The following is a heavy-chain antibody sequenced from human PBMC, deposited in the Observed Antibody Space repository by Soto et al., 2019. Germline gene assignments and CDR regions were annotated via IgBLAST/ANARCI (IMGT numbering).Heavy chain of an antibody. J-gene: IGHJ4*02. CDR2: IYYSGST. D-gene: IGHD2-15*01. CDR3: AKGYCSGGSCYGFDY. CDR1: GGSVSSGSYY. Sequence: QVQLQESGPGLVKPSETLSLTCTVSGGSVSSGSYYWSWIRQPPGKGLEWIGYIYYSGSTNYNPPLQPRLPISLGTSKNPFSRKLSSVTAADTAVYYCAKGYCSGGSCYGFDYWGQGTLVTVSS. V-gene: IGHV4-61*01.